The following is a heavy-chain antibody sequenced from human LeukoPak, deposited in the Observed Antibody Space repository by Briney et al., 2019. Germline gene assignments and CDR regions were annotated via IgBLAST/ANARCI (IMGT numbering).Heavy chain of an antibody. J-gene: IGHJ3*02. Sequence: SETLSLTCTVSGGSISSYYWSWIRQPPGKGLEWIGYIYYSGSTNYNPSLKSRVTISVDTSKNQFSLKLSSVTAADTAVYYCARDLPHHGTWAFDIWGQGTMVTVSS. V-gene: IGHV4-59*01. D-gene: IGHD5-24*01. CDR2: IYYSGST. CDR3: ARDLPHHGTWAFDI. CDR1: GGSISSYY.